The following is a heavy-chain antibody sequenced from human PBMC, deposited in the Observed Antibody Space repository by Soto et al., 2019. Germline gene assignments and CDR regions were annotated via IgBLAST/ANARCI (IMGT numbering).Heavy chain of an antibody. D-gene: IGHD2-2*01. Sequence: QVQLVQSGAEVKKPGSSVKVSCKASGGTFSSYAISWVRQAPGQGLEWMGGIIPIFGTANYAQKFQGRVTITADESTSTAYMELSSLRSEDTAVYYCAIPLGYCSSTSCYAYYYYYGMDVWGQGTTVTVSS. CDR3: AIPLGYCSSTSCYAYYYYYGMDV. CDR2: IIPIFGTA. CDR1: GGTFSSYA. J-gene: IGHJ6*02. V-gene: IGHV1-69*01.